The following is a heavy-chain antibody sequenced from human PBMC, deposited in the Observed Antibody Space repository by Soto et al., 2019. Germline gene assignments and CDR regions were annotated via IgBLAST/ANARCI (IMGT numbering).Heavy chain of an antibody. J-gene: IGHJ3*01. CDR2: IWYDGSTK. Sequence: PGGSLRLSCAASGFLFSTYGMHWVRQAPGKGLEWVAVIWYDGSTKYYADSVRGRFTISRDNSKDTLYLQMNILRAEDTAVYYCARAVGPFDFWGQGTLVTVS. CDR1: GFLFSTYG. CDR3: ARAVGPFDF. V-gene: IGHV3-33*01.